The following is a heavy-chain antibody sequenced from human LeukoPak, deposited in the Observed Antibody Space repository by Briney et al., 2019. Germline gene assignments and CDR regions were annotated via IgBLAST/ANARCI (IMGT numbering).Heavy chain of an antibody. V-gene: IGHV1-18*01. Sequence: ASVKVSCKASGYTFTSYGICWVRQAPGQGLEWMGWISAYNGNTNYAQKLQGRVTMTTDTSTSTAYMELRSLRSDDTAVYYCARDLSGYSSSWYGYNWFDPWGQGTLVTVSS. CDR2: ISAYNGNT. D-gene: IGHD6-13*01. J-gene: IGHJ5*02. CDR3: ARDLSGYSSSWYGYNWFDP. CDR1: GYTFTSYG.